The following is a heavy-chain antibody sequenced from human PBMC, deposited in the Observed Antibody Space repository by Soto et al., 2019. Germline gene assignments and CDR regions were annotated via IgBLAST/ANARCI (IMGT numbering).Heavy chain of an antibody. V-gene: IGHV3-23*01. CDR1: GLTFSTYT. CDR3: AKAREVTLVRISLAR. J-gene: IGHJ4*02. Sequence: GGSLRLSCAAAGLTFSTYTMTWVRQAPGKGLEWVSSVGGSGDGTYYADSVKGRFTISRDTSKNRLYLQLNSLRAEDTAIYYCAKAREVTLVRISLARWGQGTLVAVAS. D-gene: IGHD3-10*01. CDR2: VGGSGDGT.